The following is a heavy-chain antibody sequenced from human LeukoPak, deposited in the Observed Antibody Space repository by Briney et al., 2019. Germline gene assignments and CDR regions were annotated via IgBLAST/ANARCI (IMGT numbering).Heavy chain of an antibody. CDR1: GFIFSNYG. CDR2: VHYDGPEK. CDR3: AKDVVGRQWVENY. Sequence: GGSLRLSCAASGFIFSNYGMHWVRQAPGKGLEWVAFVHYDGPEKYYGDSVRGRFTISRDNSKNTVYLQMNSLRAEDTAVYYCAKDVVGRQWVENYWGQGTLVTVSS. D-gene: IGHD2-2*01. V-gene: IGHV3-30*02. J-gene: IGHJ4*02.